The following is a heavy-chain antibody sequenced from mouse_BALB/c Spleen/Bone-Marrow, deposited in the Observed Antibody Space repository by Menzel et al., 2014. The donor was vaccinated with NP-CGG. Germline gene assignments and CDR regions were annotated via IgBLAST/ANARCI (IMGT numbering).Heavy chain of an antibody. CDR2: ISSGSSTI. V-gene: IGHV5-17*02. J-gene: IGHJ2*01. Sequence: EVKLMESGGGLVQPGGSRKLSCAASGFTFSSFAMHWVRQAPEKGLEWVAYISSGSSTIYYADTVMGRFTISRDNPKNTLFLQTTSLRSEDTAMYYCARSGSSSGYFDYWGQGTTLTVSS. CDR3: ARSGSSSGYFDY. CDR1: GFTFSSFA. D-gene: IGHD1-1*01.